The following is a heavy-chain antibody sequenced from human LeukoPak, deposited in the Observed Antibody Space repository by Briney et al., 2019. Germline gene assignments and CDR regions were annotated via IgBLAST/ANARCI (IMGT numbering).Heavy chain of an antibody. D-gene: IGHD2/OR15-2a*01. J-gene: IGHJ4*02. CDR3: ARDWFHAIDY. CDR2: ISSSSSYI. CDR1: GFTFSSYS. V-gene: IGHV3-21*01. Sequence: GGSLRLSCAASGFTFSSYSMNWVRQAPGKGLEWVSSISSSSSYIYYADSVKGRFTISRDNAKNTLYLQMSSLRAEDTAVYYCARDWFHAIDYWGQGTLVTVSS.